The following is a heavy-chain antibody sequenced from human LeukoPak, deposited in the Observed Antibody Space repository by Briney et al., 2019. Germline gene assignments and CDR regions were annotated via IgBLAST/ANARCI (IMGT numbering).Heavy chain of an antibody. CDR2: ISSSSSYI. V-gene: IGHV3-21*01. D-gene: IGHD4-17*01. CDR3: ARDYGDYLYYYGMDV. Sequence: GSLRLSCXASGFTXSSYSMNWVRQAPGKGLEWVSSISSSSSYIYYADSVKGRFTISRDNAKNSLYLQMNSLRAEDTAVYYCARDYGDYLYYYGMDVWGQGTTVTVSS. J-gene: IGHJ6*02. CDR1: GFTXSSYS.